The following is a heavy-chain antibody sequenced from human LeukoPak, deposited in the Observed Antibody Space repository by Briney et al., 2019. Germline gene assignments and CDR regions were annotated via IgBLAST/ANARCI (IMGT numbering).Heavy chain of an antibody. CDR3: ARDLVGGIWSAAF. V-gene: IGHV1-2*06. Sequence: GASVKVSCKASGYTFTGYYVHWVRQAPGQGLEWMGRINPNTGDTIYAQRFQGRVTMTRDTSISAAYMEFNNLRSDDTAVYYCARDLVGGIWSAAFWGRGTLVTVSS. CDR1: GYTFTGYY. CDR2: INPNTGDT. D-gene: IGHD3-16*01. J-gene: IGHJ4*02.